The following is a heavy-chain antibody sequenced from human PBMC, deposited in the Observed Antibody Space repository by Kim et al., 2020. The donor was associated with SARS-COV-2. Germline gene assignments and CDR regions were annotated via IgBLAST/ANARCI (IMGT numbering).Heavy chain of an antibody. CDR2: TQPDGTEK. CDR3: AREFVRVVAS. V-gene: IGHV3-7*05. J-gene: IGHJ4*02. CDR1: GFTFSNYW. Sequence: GGSLRLSCAASGFTFSNYWMSWLRQAPGKGLEWVASTQPDGTEKYYVDSLRGRFTISRDNAKNSLYLQMNTLTVDDTAVYYCAREFVRVVASWGQENLGT. D-gene: IGHD6-6*01.